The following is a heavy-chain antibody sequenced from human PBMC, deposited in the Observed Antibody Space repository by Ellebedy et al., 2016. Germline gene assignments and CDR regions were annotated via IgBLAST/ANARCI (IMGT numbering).Heavy chain of an antibody. J-gene: IGHJ5*02. CDR2: IYYSGST. CDR1: GGSISSYY. CDR3: ARGLNGYSSSWYIGNWFDP. D-gene: IGHD6-13*01. V-gene: IGHV4-59*12. Sequence: SETLSLTCTVSGGSISSYYWSWIRQPPGKGLEWIGYIYYSGSTNYNPSLKSRVTISVDTSKNQFSLKLSSVTAADTAVYYCARGLNGYSSSWYIGNWFDPWGQGTLVTVSS.